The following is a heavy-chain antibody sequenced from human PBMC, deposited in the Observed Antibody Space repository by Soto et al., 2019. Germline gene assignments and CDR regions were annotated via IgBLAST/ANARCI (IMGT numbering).Heavy chain of an antibody. J-gene: IGHJ4*02. CDR2: IWYDGSNK. CDR1: GFTFSSYG. CDR3: AREHTAMVMNY. Sequence: PGGSLRLSCAASGFTFSSYGMHWVRQAPGKGLEWVAVIWYDGSNKYYADSVKGRLTISRDNSKNTLYLQMNSLRAEDTAVYYCAREHTAMVMNYWGQGTLVTVSS. V-gene: IGHV3-33*01. D-gene: IGHD5-18*01.